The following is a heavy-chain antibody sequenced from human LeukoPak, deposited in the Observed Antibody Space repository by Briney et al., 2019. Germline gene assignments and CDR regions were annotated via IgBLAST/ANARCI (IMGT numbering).Heavy chain of an antibody. CDR1: GYTFTSYD. V-gene: IGHV1-8*01. CDR2: MNPNSGNT. Sequence: ASVKVSCKASGYTFTSYDINWVRQATGLGLEWMGWMNPNSGNTGYAQKFQGRVTMTRNTSISTTYLELSSLRSEDTAIYYCATRIRGVIYWGQGTLVTVSS. J-gene: IGHJ4*02. D-gene: IGHD2/OR15-2a*01. CDR3: ATRIRGVIY.